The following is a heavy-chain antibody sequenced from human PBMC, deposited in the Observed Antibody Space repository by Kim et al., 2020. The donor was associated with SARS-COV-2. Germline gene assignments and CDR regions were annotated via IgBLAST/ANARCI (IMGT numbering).Heavy chain of an antibody. CDR2: SRDKINSYTT. V-gene: IGHV3-72*01. CDR1: GFTLSDRQ. CDR3: ANIRGPFDY. Sequence: GGSLRLSCAVSGFTLSDRQMDWVRQAPGKGLEWVGRSRDKINSYTTVYAASVQGRFTISRDESTNSLYLQMSSLKSEDTAVYYCANIRGPFDYWGQGTLV. D-gene: IGHD3-10*01. J-gene: IGHJ4*02.